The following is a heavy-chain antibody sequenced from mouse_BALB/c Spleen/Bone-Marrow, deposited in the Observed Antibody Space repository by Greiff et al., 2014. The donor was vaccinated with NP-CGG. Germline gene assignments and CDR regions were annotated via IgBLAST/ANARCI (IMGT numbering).Heavy chain of an antibody. V-gene: IGHV1S81*02. Sequence: QVQLQQSGAELVKPGASVKLSCKASGYTFTSYYMYWVKQRPGQGLEWIGEINHSNGYTNFNEKFKSKATLTVGKSSSTAYMQLSSLTSEDSAVYYCTREGAYWGQGTLVTVSA. J-gene: IGHJ3*01. CDR1: GYTFTSYY. CDR2: INHSNGYT. CDR3: TREGAY.